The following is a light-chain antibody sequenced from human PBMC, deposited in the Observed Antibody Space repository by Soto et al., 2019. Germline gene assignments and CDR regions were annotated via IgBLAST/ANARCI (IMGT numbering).Light chain of an antibody. CDR3: LQYNVYPLT. CDR1: QNINRW. CDR2: KAS. J-gene: IGKJ4*01. V-gene: IGKV1-5*03. Sequence: DIQMTQSPSTLSASVGDRVTITCRASQNINRWLAWYQQRPGKAPNLLIHKASTLEAGVPSRFSGSASGTXXXXXXXXLQPDDFAXYFCLQYNVYPLTFGGGTKVEIK.